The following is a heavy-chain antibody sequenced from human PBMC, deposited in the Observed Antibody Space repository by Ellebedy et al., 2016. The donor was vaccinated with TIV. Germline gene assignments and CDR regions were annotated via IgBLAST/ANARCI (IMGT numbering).Heavy chain of an antibody. CDR2: INLKSGDT. CDR3: ARGVRPGASGDF. CDR1: GYTFTAYY. J-gene: IGHJ1*01. D-gene: IGHD3-10*01. Sequence: AASVKVSCKASGYTFTAYYMHWVRQAPGQGLEYMGWINLKSGDTTYAQKLQGRVTMTRDTSISTAYMDLSTLKSDDTAVYYCARGVRPGASGDFWGQGTLVTVSS. V-gene: IGHV1-2*02.